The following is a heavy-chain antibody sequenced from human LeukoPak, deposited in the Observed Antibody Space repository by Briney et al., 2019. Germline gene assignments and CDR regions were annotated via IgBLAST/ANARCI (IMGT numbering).Heavy chain of an antibody. CDR2: ISGSGGST. Sequence: GGSLRLSCAASGFTFSSYAMSWVRQAPGKGLEWVSAISGSGGSTYYADSVKGRFTISRDNSKNTLYLQMNSLRAEDTAVYYCAKDRYSSSLTLSKPAFPYFQHWGQGTLVTVSS. J-gene: IGHJ1*01. CDR1: GFTFSSYA. V-gene: IGHV3-23*01. CDR3: AKDRYSSSLTLSKPAFPYFQH. D-gene: IGHD6-13*01.